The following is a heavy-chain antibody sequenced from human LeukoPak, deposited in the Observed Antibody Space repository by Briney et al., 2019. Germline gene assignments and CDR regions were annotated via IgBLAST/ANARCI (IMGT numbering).Heavy chain of an antibody. CDR2: TNHSGST. Sequence: SETLSLTCAVYGGSFSGYYWSWIRQPPGKGLEWIGETNHSGSTNYNPSLKSRVTISVDTSKNQFSLKLSSVTAADTAAYYCAIRGFDWYLAAFDIWGQGTMVTVSS. CDR3: AIRGFDWYLAAFDI. J-gene: IGHJ3*02. D-gene: IGHD3-9*01. V-gene: IGHV4-34*01. CDR1: GGSFSGYY.